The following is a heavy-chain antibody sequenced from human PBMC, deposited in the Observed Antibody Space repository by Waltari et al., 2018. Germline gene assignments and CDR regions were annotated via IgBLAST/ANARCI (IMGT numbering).Heavy chain of an antibody. CDR3: ARSSGWFQKRYYFDY. D-gene: IGHD6-19*01. CDR1: GYSISSGYY. Sequence: QVQLQESGPGLVKPSETLSLTCAVSGYSISSGYYWGWSRQPPGKGLEWIGSIYHSGSTYYNPSLKSRVTISVDTSKNQFSLKLSSVTAADTAVYYCARSSGWFQKRYYFDYWGQGTLVTVSS. V-gene: IGHV4-38-2*01. CDR2: IYHSGST. J-gene: IGHJ4*02.